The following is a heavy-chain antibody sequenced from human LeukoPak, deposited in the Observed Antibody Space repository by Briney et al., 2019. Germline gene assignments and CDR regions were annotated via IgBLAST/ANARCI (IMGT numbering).Heavy chain of an antibody. CDR2: IYYSGST. V-gene: IGHV4-59*01. CDR1: GGSISSYY. CDR3: ARPGIAAAGLDAFDI. D-gene: IGHD6-13*01. Sequence: MTSETLSLTCTVSGGSISSYYWSWIRQPPGKGLEWIGYIYYSGSTNYNPSLKSRVTISVDTSKNQFSLKLSSVTAADTAVYYCARPGIAAAGLDAFDIWGQGTMVTVSS. J-gene: IGHJ3*02.